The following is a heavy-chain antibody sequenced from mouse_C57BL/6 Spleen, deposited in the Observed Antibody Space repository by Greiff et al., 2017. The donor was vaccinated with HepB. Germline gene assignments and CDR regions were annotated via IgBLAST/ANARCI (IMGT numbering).Heavy chain of an antibody. V-gene: IGHV5-9*01. J-gene: IGHJ1*03. CDR2: ISGGGGNT. CDR1: GFTFSSYT. Sequence: DVMLVESGGGLVKPGGSLKLSCAASGFTFSSYTMSWVRQTPEKRLEWVATISGGGGNTYYLDSVKGRFTIARDNAKNTLYLQMSSLRSEDTALYYCARQHYGSSYGYFDVWGTGTTVTVSS. D-gene: IGHD1-1*01. CDR3: ARQHYGSSYGYFDV.